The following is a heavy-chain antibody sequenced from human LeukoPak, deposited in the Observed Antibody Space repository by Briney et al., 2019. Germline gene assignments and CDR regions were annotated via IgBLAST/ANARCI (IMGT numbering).Heavy chain of an antibody. Sequence: SETLSLTCTVSGGSISSGGYYWSWIRQPPGKGLEWIGYIYYSGSTNYNPSLKSRVTISVDTSKNQFSLKLSSVTAADTAVYYCARVRGSYYGGFDYWGQGTLVTVSS. CDR2: IYYSGST. CDR1: GGSISSGGYY. J-gene: IGHJ4*02. V-gene: IGHV4-61*08. D-gene: IGHD1-26*01. CDR3: ARVRGSYYGGFDY.